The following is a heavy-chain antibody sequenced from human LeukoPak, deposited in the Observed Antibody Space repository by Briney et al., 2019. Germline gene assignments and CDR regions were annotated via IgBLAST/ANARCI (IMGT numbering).Heavy chain of an antibody. J-gene: IGHJ3*02. D-gene: IGHD6-19*01. CDR1: GGSVSSYY. Sequence: SGTLSLTCTVSGGSVSSYYWTWIRQPPEKGLEWIGYIYYSGSTSYNPSLKSRVTISVDTSKNQFSLKLSFVAAADTAVYYCAREMALAGGGAFDIWGQGTVVTVSS. CDR2: IYYSGST. CDR3: AREMALAGGGAFDI. V-gene: IGHV4-59*02.